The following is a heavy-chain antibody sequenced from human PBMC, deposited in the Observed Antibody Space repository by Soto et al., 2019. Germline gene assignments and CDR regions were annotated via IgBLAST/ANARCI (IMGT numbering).Heavy chain of an antibody. CDR2: IITIFGTA. CDR3: ARDGRAVADRERDYCYYGIDV. D-gene: IGHD6-19*01. CDR1: GGTFSSYA. Sequence: QVPLVQSGAEVKKPGSSVKVSCKSSGGTFSSYAISWVRRAPGQGLEWMGGIITIFGTANYAQKFQGRVTITANESTRTAYMELSSLRAEDTSVYYCARDGRAVADRERDYCYYGIDVWGQGTTVTVS. V-gene: IGHV1-69*01. J-gene: IGHJ6*02.